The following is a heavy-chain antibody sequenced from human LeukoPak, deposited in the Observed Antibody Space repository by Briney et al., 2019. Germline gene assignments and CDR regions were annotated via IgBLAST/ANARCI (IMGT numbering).Heavy chain of an antibody. V-gene: IGHV3-30*18. D-gene: IGHD3-10*01. CDR3: AKDDTYYYGSGSYYNVGL. CDR1: GFTVSSNY. Sequence: PGGSLRLSCAASGFTVSSNYMSWVRQAPGKGLEWVAVISYDGSNKYYADSVKGRFTISRDNSKNTLYLQMNSLRAEDTAVYYCAKDDTYYYGSGSYYNVGLWGQGTLVTVSS. CDR2: ISYDGSNK. J-gene: IGHJ4*02.